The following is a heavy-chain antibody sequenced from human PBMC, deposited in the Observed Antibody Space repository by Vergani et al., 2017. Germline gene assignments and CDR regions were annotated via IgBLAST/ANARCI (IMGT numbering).Heavy chain of an antibody. CDR1: GFTFGSYA. D-gene: IGHD3-9*01. J-gene: IGHJ5*02. Sequence: EVQLLESGGGLVQPGGSLRLSCAASGFTFGSYAMSWVLQAPGKGLEWVSYISSSSSTIYYADSVKGRFTISRENAKNSLYLQMNSLRAEDTAVYYCAREILTGYYTGSSWFDPWGQGTLVTVSS. CDR2: ISSSSSTI. V-gene: IGHV3-48*01. CDR3: AREILTGYYTGSSWFDP.